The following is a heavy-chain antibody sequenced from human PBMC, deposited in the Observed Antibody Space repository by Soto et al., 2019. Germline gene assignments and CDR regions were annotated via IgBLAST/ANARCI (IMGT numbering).Heavy chain of an antibody. Sequence: GGSLRLSCAASGFPFSTYAIHWFRQSPGKGLEWVAVISYDGSNEYYADSVKGRFTISRDNSKNTVYLQMNSLRAEDTAVYYCARDQSEYYYYSMDVWGQGTTVTVSS. D-gene: IGHD3-16*01. CDR2: ISYDGSNE. J-gene: IGHJ6*02. CDR1: GFPFSTYA. V-gene: IGHV3-30-3*01. CDR3: ARDQSEYYYYSMDV.